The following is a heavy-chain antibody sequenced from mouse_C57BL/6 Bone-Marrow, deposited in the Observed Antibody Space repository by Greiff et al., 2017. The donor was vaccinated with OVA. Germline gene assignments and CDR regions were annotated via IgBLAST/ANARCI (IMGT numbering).Heavy chain of an antibody. V-gene: IGHV14-4*01. D-gene: IGHD1-1*01. J-gene: IGHJ1*03. CDR3: TTDYYGSSLRYFDV. Sequence: EVQLVESGAELVRPGASVKLSCTASGFNIKDDYMHWVKQRPEQGLEWIGWIDPENGDTEYASKFQGKATITADTSSNTAYLQLSSLTSEDTAVYYCTTDYYGSSLRYFDVWGTGTTVTVSS. CDR2: IDPENGDT. CDR1: GFNIKDDY.